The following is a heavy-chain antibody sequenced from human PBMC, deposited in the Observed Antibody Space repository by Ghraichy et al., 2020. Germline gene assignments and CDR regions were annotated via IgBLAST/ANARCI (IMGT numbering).Heavy chain of an antibody. CDR3: ARGAKHGVATIGGGNWFDP. D-gene: IGHD5-12*01. CDR1: GGSISSYY. V-gene: IGHV4-59*01. CDR2: IYYSGST. J-gene: IGHJ5*02. Sequence: SETLSLTCTVSGGSISSYYWSWIRQPPGKGLEWIGYIYYSGSTNYNPSLKSRVTISVDTSKNQFSLKLSSVTAADTAVYYCARGAKHGVATIGGGNWFDPWGQGTLVTVSS.